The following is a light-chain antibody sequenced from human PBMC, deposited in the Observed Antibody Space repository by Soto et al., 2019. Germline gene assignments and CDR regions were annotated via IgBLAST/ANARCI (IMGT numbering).Light chain of an antibody. CDR1: QSVSSSY. Sequence: EIVLTQSPGTLSLSPGERATLSCGASQSVSSSYLAWYQQKPGQAPRLLIYGASSRATGIPDRFSGIGSGTDFTLTISRLEPGDFAVYYCQQYYSSPLTFGGGTKVDIK. J-gene: IGKJ4*01. CDR3: QQYYSSPLT. V-gene: IGKV3-20*01. CDR2: GAS.